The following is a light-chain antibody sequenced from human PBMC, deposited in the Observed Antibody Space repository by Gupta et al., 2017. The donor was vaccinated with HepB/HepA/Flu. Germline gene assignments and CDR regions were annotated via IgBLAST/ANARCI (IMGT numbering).Light chain of an antibody. CDR2: DVT. CDR3: SSFTCTTTTLVL. V-gene: IGLV2-14*03. J-gene: IGLJ3*02. Sequence: QSDLTQPASVSGSPRHSRTIPCNGTNSDVGVYKSVSWYQQYPGKAPKLLMYDVTARPSGISTRFSASKSGSTGSLTMSGLQAEDEADYFCSSFTCTTTTLVLFGGGTKLTVL. CDR1: NSDVGVYKS.